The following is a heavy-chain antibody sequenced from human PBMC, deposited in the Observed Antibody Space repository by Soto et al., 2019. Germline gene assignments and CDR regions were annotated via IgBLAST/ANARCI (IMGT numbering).Heavy chain of an antibody. D-gene: IGHD6-13*01. Sequence: QVQLVESGGGVVQPGRSLRLSCAASGFTFSSYDMHWVRQAPGKGLEWVAVIWYDGSNKYYADSVKGRFTISRDNSKNTLYLQMNSLRAEDTAVYYCARGIAAAGRFDYWGQGTLVTVSS. CDR1: GFTFSSYD. CDR3: ARGIAAAGRFDY. CDR2: IWYDGSNK. J-gene: IGHJ4*02. V-gene: IGHV3-33*01.